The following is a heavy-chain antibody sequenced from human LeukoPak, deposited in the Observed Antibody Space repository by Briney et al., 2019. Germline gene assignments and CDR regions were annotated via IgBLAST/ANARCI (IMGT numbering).Heavy chain of an antibody. J-gene: IGHJ3*02. D-gene: IGHD6-19*01. CDR2: IYYSGSS. CDR3: ARPQSSASRRAPFHI. V-gene: IGHV4-59*01. Sequence: SETLSLTCTVSGGSISSYYWSWIRQPPGKGLEWIGYIYYSGSSFYNPSLTSRATISVDTSKNQFSLKLTSVTAADPAVYYCARPQSSASRRAPFHIWGQGTKVTVSP. CDR1: GGSISSYY.